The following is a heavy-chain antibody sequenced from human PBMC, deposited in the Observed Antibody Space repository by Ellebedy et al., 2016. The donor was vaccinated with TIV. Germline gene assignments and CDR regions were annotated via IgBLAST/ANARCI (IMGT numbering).Heavy chain of an antibody. CDR2: IKQEGSEK. Sequence: GESLKISCAASGFTFSNYWMSWVRQARGKGLEWVANIKQEGSEKYYVDSVKGRFTISRDNAKNSLSLQMNSLRAEDTAVYYCARQHSSGWYSYWGQGTLVTVSS. D-gene: IGHD6-19*01. CDR1: GFTFSNYW. J-gene: IGHJ4*02. V-gene: IGHV3-7*03. CDR3: ARQHSSGWYSY.